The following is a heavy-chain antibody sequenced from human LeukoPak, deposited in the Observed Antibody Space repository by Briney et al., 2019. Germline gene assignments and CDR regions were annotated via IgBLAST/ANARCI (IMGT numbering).Heavy chain of an antibody. J-gene: IGHJ6*02. CDR2: ISGDGGVT. CDR3: AKVTVRYIGWLPRYCMDV. V-gene: IGHV3-43*02. Sequence: GGYLRISCAASGFTFDDYAMHWVRQAPGKGLEWVSLISGDGGVTHYADSVKGRFTISRDNSKKSLSLQMNSLRTEDTALYYCAKVTVRYIGWLPRYCMDVWGQGTTVTVSS. D-gene: IGHD3-9*01. CDR1: GFTFDDYA.